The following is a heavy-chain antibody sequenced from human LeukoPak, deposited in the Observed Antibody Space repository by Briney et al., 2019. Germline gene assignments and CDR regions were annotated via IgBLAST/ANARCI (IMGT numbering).Heavy chain of an antibody. Sequence: PGGSLRLSCAASGFTFSSYEMNWVRQAPGKGLEWVSYISSSGSTIYYADSVKGRFTISRDNAKNSLYLQMNSLRAEDTAVYYCAGVYSSSWYDPFFWGQGTLVTVSS. J-gene: IGHJ4*02. CDR1: GFTFSSYE. CDR3: AGVYSSSWYDPFF. D-gene: IGHD6-13*01. CDR2: ISSSGSTI. V-gene: IGHV3-48*03.